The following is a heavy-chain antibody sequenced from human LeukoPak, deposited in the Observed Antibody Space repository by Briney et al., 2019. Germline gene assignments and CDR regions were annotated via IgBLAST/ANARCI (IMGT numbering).Heavy chain of an antibody. CDR1: GGTFTSYA. CDR2: IIPIFGTA. D-gene: IGHD6-13*01. CDR3: ARGIAAAYYYYYMDV. J-gene: IGHJ6*03. Sequence: SVNLSCTPSGGTFTSYAISWVPQAPGQGLEWMGGIIPIFGTANYAQKFQGRVTISTDESTSTAYMELSSLRSEDTAVYYCARGIAAAYYYYYMDVWGKGTTVTVSS. V-gene: IGHV1-69*05.